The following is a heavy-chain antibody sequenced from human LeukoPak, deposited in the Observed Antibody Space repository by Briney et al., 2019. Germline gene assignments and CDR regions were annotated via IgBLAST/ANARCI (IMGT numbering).Heavy chain of an antibody. V-gene: IGHV4-59*01. D-gene: IGHD3-10*01. CDR3: ARYYYGKLDY. CDR2: IYYSGST. Sequence: SETLSLTCTVSGGSISSYYWSWIRQPPGKGLEWIGYIYYSGSTNYNPSLKSRVTISVDTSKNQFSLKLSSVTAADTAVYYCARYYYGKLDYWGQGTLVTVSS. CDR1: GGSISSYY. J-gene: IGHJ4*02.